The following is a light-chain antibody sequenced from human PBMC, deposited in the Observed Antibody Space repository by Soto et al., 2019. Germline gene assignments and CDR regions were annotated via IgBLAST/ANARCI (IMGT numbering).Light chain of an antibody. CDR1: QSVSSSY. V-gene: IGKV3-20*01. J-gene: IGKJ4*01. Sequence: EIVLTQSPGTLSLSPGERATLSCRASQSVSSSYLAWYQQQPGQAPRHLIYGASSRATGIPDRFSGSGSGIDCTLTISRLEPECFAVYYCQQYGSSPPTCGGGTKVEIK. CDR2: GAS. CDR3: QQYGSSPPT.